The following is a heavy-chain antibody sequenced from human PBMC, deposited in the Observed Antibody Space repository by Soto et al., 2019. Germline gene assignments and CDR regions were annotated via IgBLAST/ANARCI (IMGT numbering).Heavy chain of an antibody. CDR2: LLHSGSA. CDR1: GVSVSSGNDS. V-gene: IGHV4-30-2*01. Sequence: QLRLQESGSGLVKPSQTLSLTCAGSGVSVSSGNDSWSCIRQPPGTGLEWIGDLLHSGSAYYNPSLTSRVTISVDSAKNQFSLRLSSVTAADTAVYYCARDLHDYGDWYFDLWGRGTLVTVSS. J-gene: IGHJ2*01. D-gene: IGHD4-17*01. CDR3: ARDLHDYGDWYFDL.